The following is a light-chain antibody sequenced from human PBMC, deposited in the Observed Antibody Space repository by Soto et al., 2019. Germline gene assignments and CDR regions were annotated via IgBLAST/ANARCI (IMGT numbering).Light chain of an antibody. V-gene: IGLV1-44*01. CDR2: SNN. J-gene: IGLJ1*01. CDR1: SSNIGTNN. Sequence: QSVLTQSPSASGTPGQRVPISCSGSSSNIGTNNVNWYQQLPGTAPKLLIYSNNQRPSGVPDRFSGSKSGTSASLAINGLQSEDEADYYCAARDDGLNVLVFGTGTKVTVL. CDR3: AARDDGLNVLV.